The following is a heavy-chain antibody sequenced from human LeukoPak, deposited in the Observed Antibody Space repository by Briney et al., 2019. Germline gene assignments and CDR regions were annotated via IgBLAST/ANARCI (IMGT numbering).Heavy chain of an antibody. CDR2: IYSGGST. D-gene: IGHD2/OR15-2a*01. CDR3: ARDEPSPDSTDLDY. CDR1: GFTVSSNS. Sequence: GGSLRLSCAASGFTVSSNSMTWVRQAPGKGLEWVSVIYSGGSTYYADSVKGRFTISRDRNTLYLQMNSLRADDTAVYYCARDEPSPDSTDLDYWGQGTLVTVSS. V-gene: IGHV3-66*01. J-gene: IGHJ4*02.